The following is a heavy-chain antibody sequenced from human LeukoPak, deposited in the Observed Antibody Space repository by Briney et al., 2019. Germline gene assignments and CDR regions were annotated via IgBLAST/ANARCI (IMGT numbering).Heavy chain of an antibody. CDR1: GFTVSSNY. J-gene: IGHJ4*02. CDR3: AREMATITGGIDY. CDR2: IYSGGST. Sequence: PGGSLRLSCAASGFTVSSNYMSWVRQAPGKGLEWVSVIYSGGSTYYADSVKGRFTISRDNSKNTLYLQMNSLRAEDTAVYYCAREMATITGGIDYWGQGTLVTVSS. D-gene: IGHD5-24*01. V-gene: IGHV3-53*01.